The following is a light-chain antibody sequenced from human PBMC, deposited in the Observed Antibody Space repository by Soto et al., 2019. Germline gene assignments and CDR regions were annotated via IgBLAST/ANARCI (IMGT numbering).Light chain of an antibody. Sequence: QSVLTQPPSASGSPGQSVTISCTGTSSDVGGYNYVSWYQQHPGKAPKLMIYEVSKWPSGVPDRFSGSKSGNTASLTVSGLQAEDEADYYCSSYAGSSNLVFGGGTKVTVL. CDR3: SSYAGSSNLV. J-gene: IGLJ2*01. V-gene: IGLV2-8*01. CDR2: EVS. CDR1: SSDVGGYNY.